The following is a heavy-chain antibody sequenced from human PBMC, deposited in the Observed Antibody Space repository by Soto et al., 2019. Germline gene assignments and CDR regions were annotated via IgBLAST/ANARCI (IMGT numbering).Heavy chain of an antibody. D-gene: IGHD3-22*01. V-gene: IGHV3-53*01. J-gene: IGHJ6*02. CDR3: ARDSDYYDSSGYPIYYGMDV. Sequence: PRGSLRLSCAASGFTVSSNYMSWVRQAPGKGLDRVSVIYSGGSTCYADSVKGRFTISRDNSKNTLYLQMNSLRAEDTAVYYCARDSDYYDSSGYPIYYGMDVWGQGTTVTVSS. CDR2: IYSGGST. CDR1: GFTVSSNY.